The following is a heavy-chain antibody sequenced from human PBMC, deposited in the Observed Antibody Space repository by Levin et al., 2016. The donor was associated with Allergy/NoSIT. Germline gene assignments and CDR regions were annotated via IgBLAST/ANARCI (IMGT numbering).Heavy chain of an antibody. CDR2: ISSSSTYI. J-gene: IGHJ4*02. D-gene: IGHD5-12*01. V-gene: IGHV3-21*01. Sequence: WIRQPPGKGLEWVSYISSSSTYIYYGDSVKGRFTISRDNANNSVFLHMSSLRAEDTAIYYCARGSGHDRSPYFDHWGQGTLVTVSS. CDR3: ARGSGHDRSPYFDH.